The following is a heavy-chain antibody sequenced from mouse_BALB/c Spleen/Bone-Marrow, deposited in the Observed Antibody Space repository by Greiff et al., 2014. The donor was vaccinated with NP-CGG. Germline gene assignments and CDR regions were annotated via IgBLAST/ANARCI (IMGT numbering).Heavy chain of an antibody. CDR3: ARELGLRLAY. Sequence: VHLVESGAELMKPGASVKISCKATGYTLSSYWIEWVKQRPGHGLEWIGEILPGSGSTNYNEKFKGKATFTADTSSNTAYMQLSSLTSEDSAVYYCARELGLRLAYWGQGTLVTVSA. J-gene: IGHJ3*01. D-gene: IGHD3-1*01. CDR1: GYTLSSYW. CDR2: ILPGSGST. V-gene: IGHV1-9*01.